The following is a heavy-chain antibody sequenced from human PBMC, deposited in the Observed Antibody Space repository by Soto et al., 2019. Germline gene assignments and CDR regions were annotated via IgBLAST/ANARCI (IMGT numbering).Heavy chain of an antibody. J-gene: IGHJ5*02. CDR3: ARKGKYSSSWYWDNWFDP. V-gene: IGHV3-11*03. CDR1: GFTFSDYY. Sequence: GGSLRLSCAASGFTFSDYYMSWIRQAPGKGLEWVSYISSSSSYTNYADSVKGRFTISRDNAKNSLYLQMNSLRAEDTAVYYCARKGKYSSSWYWDNWFDPWGQGTLVTVSS. D-gene: IGHD6-13*01. CDR2: ISSSSSYT.